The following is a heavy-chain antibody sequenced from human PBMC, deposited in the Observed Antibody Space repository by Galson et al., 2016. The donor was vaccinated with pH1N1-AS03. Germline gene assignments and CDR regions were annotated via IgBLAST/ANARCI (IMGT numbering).Heavy chain of an antibody. CDR2: IYFSWRT. CDR3: ARVRSEWLGVNSSWYGIDS. D-gene: IGHD2-2*01. Sequence: SETLSLTCTVSAGSISTYYWTWIRQPPGRGLEWIGYIYFSWRTNCSPSLKSRANISLDRSRNQFSLNLNSVTAADTAVYYCARVRSEWLGVNSSWYGIDSWGQGTLVTVSS. CDR1: AGSISTYY. V-gene: IGHV4-59*01. J-gene: IGHJ4*02.